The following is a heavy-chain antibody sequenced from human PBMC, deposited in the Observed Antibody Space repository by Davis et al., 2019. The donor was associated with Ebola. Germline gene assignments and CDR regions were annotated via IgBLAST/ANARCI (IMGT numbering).Heavy chain of an antibody. J-gene: IGHJ4*02. Sequence: GESLKISCAASGFTFSSYAMSWVRQAPGKGLEWVSNISNSGGIAYSADSVKGRFTISRDNSKNTVYLQMNSLRAEDTAIYYCAKDSAQSTGYDFDFWGQGTLVTVSS. CDR1: GFTFSSYA. CDR3: AKDSAQSTGYDFDF. CDR2: ISNSGGIA. D-gene: IGHD5-12*01. V-gene: IGHV3-23*01.